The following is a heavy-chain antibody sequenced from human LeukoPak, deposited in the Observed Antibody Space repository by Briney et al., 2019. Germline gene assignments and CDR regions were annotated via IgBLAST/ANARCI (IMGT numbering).Heavy chain of an antibody. D-gene: IGHD4-17*01. CDR3: ARYLGGYGESTFGF. J-gene: IGHJ4*02. CDR1: GGSISRHY. V-gene: IGHV4-59*11. Sequence: SETLSLTCTVSGGSISRHYWSWNRQPPGKGLEWIGYIYYSGSTNYNPSLKSRVTISVDTSKNQFSLKLSSVTAADTAVYYCARYLGGYGESTFGFWGQGTLVTVSS. CDR2: IYYSGST.